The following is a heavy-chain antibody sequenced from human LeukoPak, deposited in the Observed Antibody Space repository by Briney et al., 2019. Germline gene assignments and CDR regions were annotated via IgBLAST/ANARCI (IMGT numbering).Heavy chain of an antibody. CDR1: GGSISSGSYY. CDR2: IYTSGST. CDR3: ARGRLRGSGDFDY. Sequence: SQTLSLTCTVSGGSISSGSYYWSWIRQPAGKGLEWIGRIYTSGSTNYNPSLKSRVTISVDTSKNQFSLKLSSVTAADTAVYYCARGRLRGSGDFDYWGQGTLVTVSS. D-gene: IGHD3-16*01. V-gene: IGHV4-61*02. J-gene: IGHJ4*02.